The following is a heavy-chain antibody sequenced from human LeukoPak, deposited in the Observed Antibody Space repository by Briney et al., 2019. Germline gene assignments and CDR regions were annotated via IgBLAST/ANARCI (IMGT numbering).Heavy chain of an antibody. V-gene: IGHV1-69*04. CDR3: ARQAVAGGPFDY. Sequence: SVKVSCKASGGTFSSYAISWVRQAPGQALEWMGGIIPILGIANYAQKFQGRVTITADKSTSTAYMELSSLRSEDTAVYYCARQAVAGGPFDYWGQGTLVTVSS. CDR2: IIPILGIA. J-gene: IGHJ4*02. CDR1: GGTFSSYA. D-gene: IGHD6-19*01.